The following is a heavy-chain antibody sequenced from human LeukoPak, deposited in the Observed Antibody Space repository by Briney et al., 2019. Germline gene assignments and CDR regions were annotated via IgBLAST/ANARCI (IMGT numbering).Heavy chain of an antibody. CDR3: AKVPGG. J-gene: IGHJ4*02. V-gene: IGHV3-33*03. CDR2: IWYDGTNK. Sequence: GGSLRLSCAASGFTFSDHGMHWVRQAPGKGLEWVAVIWYDGTNKYYTDSVKGRFTISRDNAKNSLYLQMNSLRAEDTAVYYCAKVPGGWGQGALVTVSS. CDR1: GFTFSDHG. D-gene: IGHD3-10*01.